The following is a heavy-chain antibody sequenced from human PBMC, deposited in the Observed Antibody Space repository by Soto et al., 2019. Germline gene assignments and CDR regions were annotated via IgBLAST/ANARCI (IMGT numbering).Heavy chain of an antibody. CDR2: ISYDGSNK. CDR1: GFTFGSYG. V-gene: IGHV3-30*18. D-gene: IGHD3-3*01. J-gene: IGHJ6*02. CDR3: AKFLEWLSVGGGMDV. Sequence: QVQLVESGGGVVQPGRSLRLSCAASGFTFGSYGMHWVRQAPGKGLEWVAVISYDGSNKYYADSVKGRFTISRDNSKNTLYLQMNSLRAEDTAVYYCAKFLEWLSVGGGMDVWGQGTTVTVSS.